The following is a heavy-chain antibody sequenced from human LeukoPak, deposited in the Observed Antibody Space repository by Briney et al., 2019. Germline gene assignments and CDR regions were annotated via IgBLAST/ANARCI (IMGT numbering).Heavy chain of an antibody. J-gene: IGHJ2*01. V-gene: IGHV3-23*01. Sequence: GGSLRLSCAASGFTFSSYAMSWVRQAPGKGLEWVSAISGSGGSTYYADSVKGRFTVTRDNSKNTLYLQMNSLRPEDTAVYYCAKRIYGDFPYWYFDLWGRGILVTVSS. CDR2: ISGSGGST. CDR1: GFTFSSYA. CDR3: AKRIYGDFPYWYFDL. D-gene: IGHD4-17*01.